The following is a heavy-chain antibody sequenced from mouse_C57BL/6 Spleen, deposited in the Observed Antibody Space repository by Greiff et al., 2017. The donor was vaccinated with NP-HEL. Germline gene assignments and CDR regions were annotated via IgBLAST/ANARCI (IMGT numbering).Heavy chain of an antibody. CDR1: GFNIKDDY. J-gene: IGHJ3*01. CDR3: TPDPGVFAY. CDR2: IDPENGDT. V-gene: IGHV14-4*01. Sequence: EVQLQQSGAELVRPGASVKLSCTASGFNIKDDYMHWVKQRPDQGLAWIGWIDPENGDTEYDSKFQGKATITADTSSNTAYLQLSSLTSEDTAVVYGTPDPGVFAYWGQGALVTVSA.